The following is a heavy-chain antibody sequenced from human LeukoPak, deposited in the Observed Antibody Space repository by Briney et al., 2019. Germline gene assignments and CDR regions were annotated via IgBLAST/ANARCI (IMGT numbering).Heavy chain of an antibody. D-gene: IGHD4-17*01. Sequence: SETLSLTCTVSGGSISSYYWSWIRQPPGKGLEWIGYIYSSGTTNYNPSLKSRITMSLDTSSNQFSLRLSSVTAADTAVYYCTRHAGYGDYVDYWGQGTLVTVSS. V-gene: IGHV4-59*08. CDR2: IYSSGTT. CDR3: TRHAGYGDYVDY. J-gene: IGHJ4*02. CDR1: GGSISSYY.